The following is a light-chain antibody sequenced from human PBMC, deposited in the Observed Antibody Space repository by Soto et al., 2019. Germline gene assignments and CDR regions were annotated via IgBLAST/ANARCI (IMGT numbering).Light chain of an antibody. Sequence: IQLTQSPSSLSASVGDRVTITCRASQDINSYLAWYQQKPGKAPNLLIYEASILQRGVPSRFSGSNSGTDFTLTISSLQAEDFATYYCQQTRSYPSTFGGGTKVDIK. CDR3: QQTRSYPST. V-gene: IGKV1-9*01. J-gene: IGKJ4*01. CDR2: EAS. CDR1: QDINSY.